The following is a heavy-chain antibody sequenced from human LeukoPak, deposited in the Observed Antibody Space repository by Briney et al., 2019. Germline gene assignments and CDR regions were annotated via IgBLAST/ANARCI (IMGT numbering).Heavy chain of an antibody. Sequence: GASVKVSCKASGYTFTSYDINWLRQATGQGLEWMGWMNPNSGNTGYAQKFQGRVTMTRNTSISTAYMELSSLRSEDTAVYYCARDCSGGSCTNRGFDYWGQGTLVTVSS. J-gene: IGHJ4*02. CDR3: ARDCSGGSCTNRGFDY. CDR1: GYTFTSYD. V-gene: IGHV1-8*01. D-gene: IGHD2-15*01. CDR2: MNPNSGNT.